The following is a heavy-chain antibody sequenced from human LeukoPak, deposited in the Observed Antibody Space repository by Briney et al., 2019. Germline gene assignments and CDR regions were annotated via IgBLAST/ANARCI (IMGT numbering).Heavy chain of an antibody. V-gene: IGHV3-48*02. CDR2: ISNSSTI. J-gene: IGHJ1*01. Sequence: GASLRLSCAASGFTFSNYDMNWVRQAPGRGLEWISYISNSSTIYYADSVKGRFTISRDNAKNSLYLQMNSLRDEDTAMYYCARDLGHWGQGTLVTVS. CDR1: GFTFSNYD. CDR3: ARDLGH.